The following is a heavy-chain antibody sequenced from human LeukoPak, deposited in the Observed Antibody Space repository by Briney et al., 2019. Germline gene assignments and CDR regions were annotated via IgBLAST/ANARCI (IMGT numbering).Heavy chain of an antibody. D-gene: IGHD6-19*01. CDR2: IYYTGGT. CDR1: GGSIGSDY. J-gene: IGHJ4*02. V-gene: IGHV4-59*08. Sequence: SETLSLTCTVSGGSIGSDYWAWIRQPPGKGLEYIGYIYYTGGTNYNPSLKSRVTISVDTSKNQFSLKLSSVTAADTAVYFCAKYGNSGWVIDNWGQGTLVTVSS. CDR3: AKYGNSGWVIDN.